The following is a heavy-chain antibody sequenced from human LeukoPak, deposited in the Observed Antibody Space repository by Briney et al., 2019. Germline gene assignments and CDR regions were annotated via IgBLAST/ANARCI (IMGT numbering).Heavy chain of an antibody. CDR3: ASPALGQVTMKP. D-gene: IGHD3-22*01. Sequence: GGSLRLSCAASGFTFSSFGMHWVRQAPGKGLEWVAIISYHGGDKNYGDSVKGRFAISRDNSKNTLYLRMNSLRAEDTAMYYCASPALGQVTMKPWGQGTLVTVSS. CDR2: ISYHGGDK. CDR1: GFTFSSFG. J-gene: IGHJ5*02. V-gene: IGHV3-33*08.